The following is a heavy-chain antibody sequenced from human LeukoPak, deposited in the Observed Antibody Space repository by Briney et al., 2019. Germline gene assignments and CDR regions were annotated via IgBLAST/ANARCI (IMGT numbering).Heavy chain of an antibody. CDR2: IYWNDDK. CDR3: TRAKGYSNPFDY. CDR1: GFSLSTSGVG. Sequence: GSGPTLVNPTQTLTLTCTFSGFSLSTSGVGVGWIRQPPGKALEWLALIYWNDDKRYSPSLKSRLTITKDTSKNQVVLTMTNMDPVDTATYYCTRAKGYSNPFDYWGQGTLVTVSS. V-gene: IGHV2-5*01. D-gene: IGHD6-13*01. J-gene: IGHJ4*02.